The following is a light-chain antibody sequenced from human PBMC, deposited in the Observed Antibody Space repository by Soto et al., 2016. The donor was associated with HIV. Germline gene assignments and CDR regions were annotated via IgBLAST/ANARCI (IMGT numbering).Light chain of an antibody. J-gene: IGKJ4*01. V-gene: IGKV1-39*01. CDR2: GAS. Sequence: DIQMTQSPSSLSASVGDRVTITCRASQSIGRYLNWYQQKPGKAPELLIYGASSLQSGVPSRFSGSGSGTDSTLTISSLQPEDFATYYCQQTYSTVLFGGGTKVEIK. CDR3: QQTYSTVL. CDR1: QSIGRY.